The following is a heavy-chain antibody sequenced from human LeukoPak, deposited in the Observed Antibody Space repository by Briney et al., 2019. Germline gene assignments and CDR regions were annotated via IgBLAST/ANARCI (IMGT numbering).Heavy chain of an antibody. J-gene: IGHJ4*02. CDR1: GGSLGGYY. CDR2: IYTSGST. D-gene: IGHD3-22*01. V-gene: IGHV4-59*10. CDR3: ARGGDHYDSSGPIDY. Sequence: SETLSLTCAVYGGSLGGYYWSWIRQPAGKGLEWIGRIYTSGSTNYNPSLKSRVTMSVDTSKNQFSLKLSSVTAADTAVYYCARGGDHYDSSGPIDYWGQGTLVTVSS.